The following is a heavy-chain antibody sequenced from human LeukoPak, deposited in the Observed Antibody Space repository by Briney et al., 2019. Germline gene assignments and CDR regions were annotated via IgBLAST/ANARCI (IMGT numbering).Heavy chain of an antibody. CDR2: IYYSGST. J-gene: IGHJ4*02. D-gene: IGHD6-19*01. CDR1: GGSISSDY. V-gene: IGHV4-59*01. Sequence: SETLSLSCTVSGGSISSDYWSWIRQPPGKGLEWIAYIYYSGSTNYNPSLKSRVTISIDTSKNQFSLKLTSVTAADTAVYYCARGLPYSSPQPGHWGQGTLVTVSS. CDR3: ARGLPYSSPQPGH.